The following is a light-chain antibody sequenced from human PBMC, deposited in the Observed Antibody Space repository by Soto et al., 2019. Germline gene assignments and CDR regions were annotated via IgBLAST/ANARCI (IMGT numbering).Light chain of an antibody. Sequence: IQLTQSPSSLSASVVDRFTITCRASQGISSYLAWYQQKPGKAPKLLIYAASTLQSGVPSRFSGSGSGTDFTLTISSLQPEDFATYYCQQLNSYPLTFGGGTKVDIK. J-gene: IGKJ4*01. V-gene: IGKV1-9*01. CDR2: AAS. CDR1: QGISSY. CDR3: QQLNSYPLT.